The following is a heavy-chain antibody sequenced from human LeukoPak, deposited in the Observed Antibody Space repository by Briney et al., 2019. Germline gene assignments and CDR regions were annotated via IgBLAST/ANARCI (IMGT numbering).Heavy chain of an antibody. J-gene: IGHJ6*03. Sequence: PGRSLRLSCAASEFTFSTYAMHWVRQAPGKGLEWVAIISYDGSTVNYADSVKGRFTISRDNSKNTLYLQMNSLRAEDTAVYYCAKNIAARAYYYYYMDVWGKGTTVTVSS. CDR1: EFTFSTYA. CDR3: AKNIAARAYYYYYMDV. CDR2: ISYDGSTV. D-gene: IGHD6-6*01. V-gene: IGHV3-30*18.